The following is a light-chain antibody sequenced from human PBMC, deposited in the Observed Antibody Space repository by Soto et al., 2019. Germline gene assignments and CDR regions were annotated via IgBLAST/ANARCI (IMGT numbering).Light chain of an antibody. CDR3: QSYDSRLSGYV. Sequence: QAVVTQPPSVSGAPGQRVTISCTGSSSNIGAGYDLHWYQQISGTAPKLLIYGSRYRPTGVPDRFSGTKSGTSASLAITGLQAEDEADYYCQSYDSRLSGYVFGTGTKLTVL. V-gene: IGLV1-40*01. CDR1: SSNIGAGYD. J-gene: IGLJ1*01. CDR2: GSR.